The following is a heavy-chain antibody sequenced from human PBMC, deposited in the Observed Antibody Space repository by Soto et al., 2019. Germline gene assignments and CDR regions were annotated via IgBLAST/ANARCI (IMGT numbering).Heavy chain of an antibody. CDR1: GYTLTSHG. J-gene: IGHJ4*01. CDR2: ISTYNGNT. CDR3: ARDRTYYNILTGYASGNSFDY. D-gene: IGHD3-9*01. V-gene: IGHV1-18*01. Sequence: GASVKVSCKASGYTLTSHGISWVGQAPGQGLEWMGWISTYNGNTKYAQKFQERVTMTADTSTNTAHMELRSLRSDDTAMYYCARDRTYYNILTGYASGNSFDYWG.